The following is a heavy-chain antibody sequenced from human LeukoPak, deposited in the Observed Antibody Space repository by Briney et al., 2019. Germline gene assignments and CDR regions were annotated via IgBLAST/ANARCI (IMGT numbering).Heavy chain of an antibody. D-gene: IGHD3-22*01. CDR2: IQYDGSNK. CDR1: GFTFSTYG. Sequence: GGSLRLSCAASGFTFSTYGMNWGRQASGKGLEWVAFIQYDGSNKYYADSVKGRFTISRDNTKNMLYLQMNSLRAEDTAVYYCAKDLGVYYYGASGPFDYWGQGTLVTASS. V-gene: IGHV3-30*02. CDR3: AKDLGVYYYGASGPFDY. J-gene: IGHJ4*02.